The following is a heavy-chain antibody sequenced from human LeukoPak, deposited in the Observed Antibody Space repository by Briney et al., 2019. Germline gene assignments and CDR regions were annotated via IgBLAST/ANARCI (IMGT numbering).Heavy chain of an antibody. Sequence: GGSLRLSCAASGFTFDDYAMHWVRQGPGKGLEWVSLISGDGGSTFYVDSVKGRFTVSRDNSKNSLYLQMNSLRTEDTAVYFCAKDDGMGYWGQGTLVTVSS. CDR1: GFTFDDYA. J-gene: IGHJ4*02. V-gene: IGHV3-43*02. CDR2: ISGDGGST. D-gene: IGHD1-26*01. CDR3: AKDDGMGY.